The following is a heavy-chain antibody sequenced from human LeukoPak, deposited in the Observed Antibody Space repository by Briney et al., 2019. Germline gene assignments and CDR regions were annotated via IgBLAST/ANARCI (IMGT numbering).Heavy chain of an antibody. Sequence: GRSLRLSCAASGFTFSAFWMSWVRQAPGKGLEWVANIKQDGSEKHYVDSVKGRFTISRDNAKNSLYLQMNSLRAEDTAVYYCARIWTYGLDYWGQGTLVTVSS. CDR1: GFTFSAFW. D-gene: IGHD3/OR15-3a*01. CDR3: ARIWTYGLDY. V-gene: IGHV3-7*04. CDR2: IKQDGSEK. J-gene: IGHJ4*02.